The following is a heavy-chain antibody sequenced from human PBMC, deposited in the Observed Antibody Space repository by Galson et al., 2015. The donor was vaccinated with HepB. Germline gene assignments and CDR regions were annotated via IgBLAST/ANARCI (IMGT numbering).Heavy chain of an antibody. CDR1: GFTFSSYA. CDR2: ISHSGGNT. D-gene: IGHD4-23*01. Sequence: SLRLSCAASGFTFSSYAMNWVRQAPGKGLECVSDISHSGGNTHHADSVKGRFSISRDDSNNILSLQMNSLRGEDTAVYHCARDLSCGGYSDWCPGTLVTGSS. CDR3: ARDLSCGGYSD. J-gene: IGHJ4*02. V-gene: IGHV3-23*01.